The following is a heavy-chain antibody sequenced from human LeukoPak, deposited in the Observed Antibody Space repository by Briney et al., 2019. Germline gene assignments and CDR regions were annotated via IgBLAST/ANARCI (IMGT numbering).Heavy chain of an antibody. CDR1: GGSISSYS. CDR3: ARWDDSAWGFGN. Sequence: SETLSLTCIVSGGSISSYSWNWIRQSPGKGLEWVGYISHSGTTSYNSSLKSRVTISVDTSKNRLSLKLTSVTAADTAVYYCARWDDSAWGFGNWGPGTLVTVSS. J-gene: IGHJ4*02. V-gene: IGHV4-59*08. CDR2: ISHSGTT. D-gene: IGHD6-19*01.